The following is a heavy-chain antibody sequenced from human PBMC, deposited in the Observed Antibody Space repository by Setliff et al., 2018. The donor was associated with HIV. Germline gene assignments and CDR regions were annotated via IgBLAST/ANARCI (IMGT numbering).Heavy chain of an antibody. Sequence: PSETLSLTCAVSGGSISSTNWWSWVRQPPGKGLEWIGEIYHTGKTYYNSALKNRLTISVDTSKNQFSLELSSVTAADTAVYYCASRVYYYDESRILREEGFVPWGQGALVTVSS. V-gene: IGHV4-4*02. D-gene: IGHD3-22*01. CDR1: GGSISSTNW. CDR2: IYHTGKT. J-gene: IGHJ5*02. CDR3: ASRVYYYDESRILREEGFVP.